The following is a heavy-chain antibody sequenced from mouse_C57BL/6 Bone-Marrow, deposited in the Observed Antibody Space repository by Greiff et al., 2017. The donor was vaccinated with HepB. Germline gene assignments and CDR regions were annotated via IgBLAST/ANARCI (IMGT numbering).Heavy chain of an antibody. CDR3: AKGGSYDYDRGFAY. Sequence: DVQLQESGPGLVKPSQSLSLTCSVTGYSITSGYYWNWIRQFPGNKLEWMGYISYDGSNNYNPSLKNRISITRDTSKNQFFLKLNSVTTEDTATYYCAKGGSYDYDRGFAYWGQGTLVTVSA. CDR1: GYSITSGYY. D-gene: IGHD2-4*01. CDR2: ISYDGSN. J-gene: IGHJ3*01. V-gene: IGHV3-6*01.